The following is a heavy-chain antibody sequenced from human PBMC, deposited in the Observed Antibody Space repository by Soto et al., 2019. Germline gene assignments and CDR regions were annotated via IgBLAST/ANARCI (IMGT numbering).Heavy chain of an antibody. CDR3: ARAQSTIPTSGFDY. J-gene: IGHJ4*02. Sequence: QVQLVESGGGVVQPGRSLRLSCAASGFTFSSYGMHWVRQAPGKGLEWVAVIWYDGSNKYYADSVKGRFTISSDNSKNTMYLQMNSLRAEDTAVYYWARAQSTIPTSGFDYWGQGTLVTVSS. V-gene: IGHV3-33*01. CDR1: GFTFSSYG. CDR2: IWYDGSNK. D-gene: IGHD2-2*02.